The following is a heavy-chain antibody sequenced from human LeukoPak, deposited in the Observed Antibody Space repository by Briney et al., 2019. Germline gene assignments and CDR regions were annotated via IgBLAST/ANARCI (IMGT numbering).Heavy chain of an antibody. Sequence: GGSLRLSCAASGFTFSIYVLHWARQTPGKGLEWVAGILLDGGKEFYADSVKGRFTVSRDNSRNTLYLQMNSLRADDTALYYCVRGGADSSGFYRSLDNWGQGTLVTVSS. CDR1: GFTFSIYV. D-gene: IGHD3-22*01. V-gene: IGHV3-30*04. CDR2: ILLDGGKE. CDR3: VRGGADSSGFYRSLDN. J-gene: IGHJ4*02.